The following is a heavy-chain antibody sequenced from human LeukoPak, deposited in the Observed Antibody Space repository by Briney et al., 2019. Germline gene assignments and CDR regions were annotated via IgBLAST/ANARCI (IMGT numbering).Heavy chain of an antibody. CDR1: GYTFTSYY. Sequence: ASVKVSCKASGYTFTSYYMHWVRQAPGQGLEWMGIINPSGGSTSYAQKFQGRVTMTRDTSISTAYMELSSLRSEDTAVYYCVRVQSGSYARYGMDVWGQGTTVTVSS. V-gene: IGHV1-46*01. D-gene: IGHD1-26*01. J-gene: IGHJ6*02. CDR2: INPSGGST. CDR3: VRVQSGSYARYGMDV.